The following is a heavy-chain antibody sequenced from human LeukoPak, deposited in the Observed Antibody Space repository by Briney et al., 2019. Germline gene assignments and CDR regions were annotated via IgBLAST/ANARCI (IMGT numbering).Heavy chain of an antibody. V-gene: IGHV3-53*01. CDR2: TYSGGST. CDR3: ARDIAYDSSGYYSPHFDY. D-gene: IGHD3-22*01. Sequence: GGSLRLSCAASGFTFSSYAMHWVRQAPGKGLEWVSVTYSGGSTYYADSVKGRFTISRDNSKNTLYLQMNSLRAEDTAVYYCARDIAYDSSGYYSPHFDYWGQGTLVTVSS. CDR1: GFTFSSYA. J-gene: IGHJ4*02.